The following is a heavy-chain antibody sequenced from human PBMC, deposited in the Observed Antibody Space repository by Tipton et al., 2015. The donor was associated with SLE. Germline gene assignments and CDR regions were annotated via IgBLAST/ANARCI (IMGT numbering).Heavy chain of an antibody. J-gene: IGHJ3*02. Sequence: SLRLSCAASGFTFSTYWMTWVRQAPGKGLVWVSRINTDGSSTSYADSVKGRFTISRDNAKNTLYLQMNSLRAEDTAVYYCARGGGSSHRNAFDIWGQGTMVTVSS. D-gene: IGHD1-26*01. CDR3: ARGGGSSHRNAFDI. V-gene: IGHV3-74*01. CDR1: GFTFSTYW. CDR2: INTDGSST.